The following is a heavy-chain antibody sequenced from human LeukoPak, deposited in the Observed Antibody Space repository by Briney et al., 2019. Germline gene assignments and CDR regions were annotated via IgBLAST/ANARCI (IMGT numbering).Heavy chain of an antibody. J-gene: IGHJ3*02. CDR2: NYYTANT. D-gene: IGHD3-10*01. CDR3: TKSDGYGLIRI. Sequence: AETLSLTCTGPRHSLTGYYWGSIRQPPGKGLEWNRNNYYTANTYYNASLKSRVTISVDTSKNQISLKVISMTGADTAVYYCTKSDGYGLIRICGRGTMVTVSS. CDR1: RHSLTGYY. V-gene: IGHV4-38-2*02.